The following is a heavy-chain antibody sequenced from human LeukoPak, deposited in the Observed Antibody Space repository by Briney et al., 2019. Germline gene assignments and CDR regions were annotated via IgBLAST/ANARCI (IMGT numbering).Heavy chain of an antibody. D-gene: IGHD1-26*01. J-gene: IGHJ3*02. Sequence: GGSLRLSCAASGFTFSSYEMNWVRQAPGKALEWVSYISSSGSTIYYADSVKGRFTISRDNAKNSLYLQMNSLRAEDTAVYYCARAPVGATGDAFDIWGQGTMVSVSS. CDR1: GFTFSSYE. V-gene: IGHV3-48*03. CDR3: ARAPVGATGDAFDI. CDR2: ISSSGSTI.